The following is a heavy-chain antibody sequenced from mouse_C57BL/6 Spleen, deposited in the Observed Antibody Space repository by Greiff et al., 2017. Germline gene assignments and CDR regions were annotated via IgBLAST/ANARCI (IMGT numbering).Heavy chain of an antibody. D-gene: IGHD3-2*02. CDR3: ARVGSGYGY. J-gene: IGHJ2*01. CDR1: GFTFSSYA. CDR2: ISDGGSYT. Sequence: EVKLMESGGGLVKPGGSLKLSCAASGFTFSSYAMSWVRQTPEKRLEWVATISDGGSYTYYPDNVKGRFTISRDNAKNILYLQMSHLKSEDTAMYYCARVGSGYGYWGQGTTLTVSS. V-gene: IGHV5-4*03.